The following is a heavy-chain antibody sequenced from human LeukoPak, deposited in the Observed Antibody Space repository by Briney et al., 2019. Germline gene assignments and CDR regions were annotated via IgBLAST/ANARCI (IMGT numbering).Heavy chain of an antibody. J-gene: IGHJ4*02. V-gene: IGHV4-30-2*01. CDR3: RGRDIVLMVDDY. CDR2: IYHSGST. D-gene: IGHD2-8*01. Sequence: PSETLSLTCTVSGGSISSGGYYWSWIRQPPGKGLEWIGYIYHSGSTNYNPSLKSRVTISVDTSKNQFSLKLSSVTAADTAVYYCRGRDIVLMVDDYWGQGTLVTVSS. CDR1: GGSISSGGYY.